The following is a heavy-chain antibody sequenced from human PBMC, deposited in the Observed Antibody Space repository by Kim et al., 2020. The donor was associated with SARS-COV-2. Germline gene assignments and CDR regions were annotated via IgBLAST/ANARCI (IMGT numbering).Heavy chain of an antibody. V-gene: IGHV3-30*18. CDR2: ISYDGSNK. D-gene: IGHD3-9*01. CDR1: GFTFSSYG. Sequence: GGSLRLSCAASGFTFSSYGMHWVRQAPGKGLEWVAVISYDGSNKYYADSVKGRFTISRDNSKNTLYLQMNSLRAEDTAVYYCAKDRYYDILTGSARGDY. CDR3: AKDRYYDILTGSARGDY. J-gene: IGHJ4*01.